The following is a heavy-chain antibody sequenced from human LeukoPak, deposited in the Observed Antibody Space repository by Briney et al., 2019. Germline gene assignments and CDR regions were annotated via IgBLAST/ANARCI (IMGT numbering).Heavy chain of an antibody. CDR3: ARDGGEWELDY. J-gene: IGHJ4*02. CDR2: IKQDGSEK. Sequence: GGSLRLSCAASGFTFSSHWMAWVRQAPGNGLEWVANIKQDGSEKYYVDSVKGRFTISRDNAKNSLYLQMNSLRAEDTAVYYCARDGGEWELDYWGQGTLVTVSS. V-gene: IGHV3-7*01. CDR1: GFTFSSHW. D-gene: IGHD1-26*01.